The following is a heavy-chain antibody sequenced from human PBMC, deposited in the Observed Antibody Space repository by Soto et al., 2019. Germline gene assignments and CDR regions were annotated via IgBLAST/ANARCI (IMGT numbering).Heavy chain of an antibody. CDR1: EFTFADYA. D-gene: IGHD3-22*01. V-gene: IGHV3-43D*04. Sequence: GGSLRLSCAVSEFTFADYAVHWVRQSAGKGLEWVSFINADGSEKYYADSVRGRFTISRDNSKDSFYLQMNSLRLEDTAMYYCAKAKFYYDSSPYDSWGQGTLVTVSS. CDR2: INADGSEK. J-gene: IGHJ4*02. CDR3: AKAKFYYDSSPYDS.